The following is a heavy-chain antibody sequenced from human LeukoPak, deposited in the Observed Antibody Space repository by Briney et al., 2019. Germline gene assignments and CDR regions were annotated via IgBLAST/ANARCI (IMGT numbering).Heavy chain of an antibody. V-gene: IGHV3-30*02. CDR3: AKDHYDTMVRGVIDY. D-gene: IGHD3-10*01. Sequence: GGSLRLSCAASGFTFSSYSMNWVRQAPGKGLEWVAFIRYDGSNKYYADSVKGRFTISRDNSKNTLYLQMNSLRAEDTAVYYCAKDHYDTMVRGVIDYWGQGTLVTVSS. CDR2: IRYDGSNK. CDR1: GFTFSSYS. J-gene: IGHJ4*02.